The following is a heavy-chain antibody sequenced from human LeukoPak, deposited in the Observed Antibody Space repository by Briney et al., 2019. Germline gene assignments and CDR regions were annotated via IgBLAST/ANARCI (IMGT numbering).Heavy chain of an antibody. CDR1: GGSISSYY. Sequence: SETLSLTCTVSGGSISSYYWSWIRQPAGKGLEWIGRIYTSGSTNYNPSLKSRVTMSVDTSKNQFSLKLSSVTAADTAVYYCARSIIAAAGQDYYYYYYMDVWGKGTTVTISS. CDR3: ARSIIAAAGQDYYYYYYMDV. J-gene: IGHJ6*03. D-gene: IGHD6-13*01. V-gene: IGHV4-4*07. CDR2: IYTSGST.